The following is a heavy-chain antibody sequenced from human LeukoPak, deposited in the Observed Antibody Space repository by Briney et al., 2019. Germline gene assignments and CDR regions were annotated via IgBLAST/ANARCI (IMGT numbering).Heavy chain of an antibody. Sequence: SVQVSCKASGCTFTGYYMHWVRQAPGHGLAWMGCINPNSGGTNYAQKFQGRVTMTRDTSISTAYMELSRLRSADTAVYYCARDRIVLMVYAIQDYFYYGMDVWVQGPTVTV. CDR3: ARDRIVLMVYAIQDYFYYGMDV. CDR1: GCTFTGYY. D-gene: IGHD2-8*01. J-gene: IGHJ6*02. CDR2: INPNSGGT. V-gene: IGHV1-2*02.